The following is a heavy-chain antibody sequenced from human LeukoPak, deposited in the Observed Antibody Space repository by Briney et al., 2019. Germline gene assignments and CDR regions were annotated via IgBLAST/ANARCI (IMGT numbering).Heavy chain of an antibody. Sequence: SQTLSLTCTVSGGSISSGGYYWSWIRQHPGKGLEWIGYIYYSGSTYYNPSLKSRVTISVDTSKNQFSLKLSSVTAADTAVYYCARAQSGRQGHTAAAGTDYYYYYMDVWGKGTTVTVSS. CDR2: IYYSGST. J-gene: IGHJ6*03. D-gene: IGHD6-13*01. CDR3: ARAQSGRQGHTAAAGTDYYYYYMDV. V-gene: IGHV4-31*03. CDR1: GGSISSGGYY.